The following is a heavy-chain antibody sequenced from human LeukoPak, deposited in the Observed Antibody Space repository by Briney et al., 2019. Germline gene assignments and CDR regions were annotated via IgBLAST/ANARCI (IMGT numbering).Heavy chain of an antibody. CDR1: GSTVITND. CDR3: AKGAATMGDC. J-gene: IGHJ4*02. V-gene: IGHV3-23*01. D-gene: IGHD5-12*01. CDR2: ISSSGGST. Sequence: PGGSLRLFCAASGSTVITNDMTWVRQAPGKGLEWVSGISSSGGSTYYADSVKGRFTISRDNSKNTLYLQMNSLRGEDTAVYYCAKGAATMGDCWGQGILVTVS.